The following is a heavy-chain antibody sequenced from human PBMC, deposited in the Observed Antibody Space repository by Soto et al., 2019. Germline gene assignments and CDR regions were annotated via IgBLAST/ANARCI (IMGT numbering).Heavy chain of an antibody. J-gene: IGHJ3*02. D-gene: IGHD5-12*01. Sequence: GESLKISCKGSGYSFSSYWIAWVRQMPGKGLEWMTIIYPGDSNTKYSPSFQGQVTISADKSISTAYLQWSSLKASDTAIYYCARHIAAFSASDIRGQGTMVTDSS. CDR3: ARHIAAFSASDI. V-gene: IGHV5-51*01. CDR2: IYPGDSNT. CDR1: GYSFSSYW.